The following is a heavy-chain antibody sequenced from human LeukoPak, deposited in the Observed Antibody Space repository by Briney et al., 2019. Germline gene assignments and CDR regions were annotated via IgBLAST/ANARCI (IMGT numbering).Heavy chain of an antibody. Sequence: PSETLSLTCIVSGDSISSLHWSWIRQPPGKRLEWIGSTYNSGSTNYNPSLKSRVTISVDTSKNQLSLKLSSVTAADTAMYYCAGGLQWLAHDCWGQGALVTVSS. CDR2: TYNSGST. V-gene: IGHV4-59*08. CDR1: GDSISSLH. CDR3: AGGLQWLAHDC. J-gene: IGHJ4*02. D-gene: IGHD6-19*01.